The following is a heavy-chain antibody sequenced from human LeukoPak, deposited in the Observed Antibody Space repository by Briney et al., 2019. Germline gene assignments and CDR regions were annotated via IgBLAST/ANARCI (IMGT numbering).Heavy chain of an antibody. V-gene: IGHV4-34*01. CDR1: GGSLSGYY. CDR2: INHSGST. J-gene: IGHJ4*02. CDR3: ARLIRATDHFDD. Sequence: SETLSLTCAVYGGSLSGYYWSWIRQPPGKGLEWIGEINHSGSTNYNPSLKSRVTISVDTSKNQFSLKLSSVTAADTAVYYCARLIRATDHFDDWGQGTLVTVSS. D-gene: IGHD1-26*01.